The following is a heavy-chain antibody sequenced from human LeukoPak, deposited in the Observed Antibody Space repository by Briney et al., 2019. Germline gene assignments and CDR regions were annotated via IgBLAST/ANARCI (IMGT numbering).Heavy chain of an antibody. Sequence: SETLSLTCTVSGGSISRHYWSWIRQPPGKGLEWIGYVDYSGSTNYNPSLKSRVTIDTYKNQFSLKLSFVTAADTAVYYCAREPGGARGYSYGYGYYYYMDVWGKGTTVTVSS. CDR2: VDYSGST. V-gene: IGHV4-59*11. CDR1: GGSISRHY. D-gene: IGHD5-18*01. CDR3: AREPGGARGYSYGYGYYYYMDV. J-gene: IGHJ6*03.